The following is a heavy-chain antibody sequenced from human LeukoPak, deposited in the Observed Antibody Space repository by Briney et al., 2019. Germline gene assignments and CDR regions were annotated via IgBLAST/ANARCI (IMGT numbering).Heavy chain of an antibody. V-gene: IGHV4-39*07. CDR3: ARVGTGSYNWFDP. CDR1: GGSVTNTRVY. J-gene: IGHJ5*02. D-gene: IGHD6-13*01. CDR2: IYFNGRT. Sequence: SETLSLSCTVSGGSVTNTRVYWAWIRQTPGEGLEWIGSIYFNGRTYYNPSLKSRVTISVDSPKNQFSLKLSSVTAADTAVYYCARVGTGSYNWFDPWGQGTLVTVSS.